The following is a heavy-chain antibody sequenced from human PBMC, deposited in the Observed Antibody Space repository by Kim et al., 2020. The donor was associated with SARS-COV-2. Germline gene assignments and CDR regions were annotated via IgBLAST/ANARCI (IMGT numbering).Heavy chain of an antibody. Sequence: YAQKFQGRVTMTRNTSISTAYMELSSLRSEDTAVYYCARDPRGFGDPFDPWGQGTLVTVSS. V-gene: IGHV1-8*01. J-gene: IGHJ5*02. D-gene: IGHD3-10*01. CDR3: ARDPRGFGDPFDP.